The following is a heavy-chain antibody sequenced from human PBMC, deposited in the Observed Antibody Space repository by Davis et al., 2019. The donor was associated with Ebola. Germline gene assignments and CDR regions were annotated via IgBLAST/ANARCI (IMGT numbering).Heavy chain of an antibody. Sequence: GESLKISCAASGFTFSSYWMHWVRQAPGKGLEWVSFISSSGSYIYYTDSVKGRFTISRDNAKNSLNLQMTSLRAEDTAVYYCARRDRGYSYGFESWGQGTLVTVSS. CDR2: ISSSGSYI. V-gene: IGHV3-21*01. D-gene: IGHD5-18*01. J-gene: IGHJ5*01. CDR3: ARRDRGYSYGFES. CDR1: GFTFSSYW.